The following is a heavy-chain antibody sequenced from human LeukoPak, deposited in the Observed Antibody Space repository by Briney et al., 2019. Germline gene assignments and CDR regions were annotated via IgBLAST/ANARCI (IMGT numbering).Heavy chain of an antibody. CDR1: GGSISSGGYY. J-gene: IGHJ5*02. CDR3: ARDFEDSGSSRAFDP. D-gene: IGHD1-26*01. CDR2: IYHSGST. Sequence: SETLSLTCTVSGGSISSGGYYWSWIRQPPGKGLEWIGYIYHSGSTYYNPPLKSRVTISVDRSKNQFSLKLSSVTAADTAVYYCARDFEDSGSSRAFDPWGQGTLVTVSS. V-gene: IGHV4-30-2*01.